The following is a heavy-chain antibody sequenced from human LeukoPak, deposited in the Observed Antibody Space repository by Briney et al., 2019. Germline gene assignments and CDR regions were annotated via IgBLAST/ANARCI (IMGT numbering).Heavy chain of an antibody. Sequence: GGSLRLSCVASGFAFSSYWMSWVRQAPGKGVGWVANIKQDGGEKYYVDSVKGRFTISRDNAKNSLFLQMNSLRVEDTAVYYCARLGGSYYTYWGQGTLVTVSS. CDR3: ARLGGSYYTY. V-gene: IGHV3-7*01. CDR2: IKQDGGEK. CDR1: GFAFSSYW. J-gene: IGHJ4*02. D-gene: IGHD1-26*01.